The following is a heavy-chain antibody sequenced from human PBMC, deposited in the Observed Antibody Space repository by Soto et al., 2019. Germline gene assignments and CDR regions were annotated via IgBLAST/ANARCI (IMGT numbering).Heavy chain of an antibody. Sequence: QVTLKESGPVLVKPTETLTLTCTVSGFSLSNARMGVSWIRQPPGKALEWLAHIFSNDEKSYSTSLKSRLTIYRHPSTSQVLLTMTNMDPVDTATYYCARNTALYYDFWSGYYYYYYYRMDVWGQGTTVTVSS. D-gene: IGHD3-3*01. CDR3: ARNTALYYDFWSGYYYYYYYRMDV. CDR2: IFSNDEK. V-gene: IGHV2-26*01. CDR1: GFSLSNARMG. J-gene: IGHJ6*02.